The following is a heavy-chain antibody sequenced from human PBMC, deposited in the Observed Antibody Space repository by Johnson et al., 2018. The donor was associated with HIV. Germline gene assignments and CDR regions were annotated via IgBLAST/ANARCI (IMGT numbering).Heavy chain of an antibody. D-gene: IGHD3-16*01. CDR2: IWYDGSNK. Sequence: QVQLVEYGGGVVQPGRSLRLSCAASGFTFSSYGMHWVRQAPGKGLEWVAVIWYDGSNKYYADSVKGRFTISRDNSKNILSLQMNSLRPEDPAVYYCARANLSPFGGVNDAFDVWGQGTMVTVSS. J-gene: IGHJ3*01. CDR1: GFTFSSYG. V-gene: IGHV3-33*08. CDR3: ARANLSPFGGVNDAFDV.